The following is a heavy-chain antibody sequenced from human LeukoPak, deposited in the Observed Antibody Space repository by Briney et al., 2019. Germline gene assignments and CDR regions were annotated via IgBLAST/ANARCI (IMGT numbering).Heavy chain of an antibody. CDR2: ISGSGGST. J-gene: IGHJ4*02. D-gene: IGHD3-22*01. CDR3: AKVILGRGYYYDSSGYYVY. V-gene: IGHV3-23*01. Sequence: GGSLRLSCAASGFTFSSYVMSWVRQAPGKGLEWVSAISGSGGSTYYADSVKGRFTISRDNSKNTLYLQMNSLRAEDTAVYYCAKVILGRGYYYDSSGYYVYWGQGTLITVSS. CDR1: GFTFSSYV.